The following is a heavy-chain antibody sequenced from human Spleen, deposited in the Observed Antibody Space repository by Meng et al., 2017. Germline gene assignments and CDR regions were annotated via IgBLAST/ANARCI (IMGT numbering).Heavy chain of an antibody. CDR2: IIPIFGIA. Sequence: SVKVSCKASGGTFSSYAISWVRQAPGQGLEWMGGIIPIFGIANYAQKFQGRVTITADESTSTAYMELSSLRSEDTAVYYCASDLHSYCSGGSCYPNWFDPWGQGTLVTVSS. CDR1: GGTFSSYA. D-gene: IGHD2-15*01. J-gene: IGHJ5*02. V-gene: IGHV1-69*13. CDR3: ASDLHSYCSGGSCYPNWFDP.